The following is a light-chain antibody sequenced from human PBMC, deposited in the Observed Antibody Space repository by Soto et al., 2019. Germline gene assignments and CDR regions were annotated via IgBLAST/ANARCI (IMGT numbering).Light chain of an antibody. Sequence: DVVMTQSPLSLSVTLGQPASISCRASQSLVFSDGHTYLNWFQQRPGQSPRRLIYKVSNQDSGVPDRFNGSGSGTDFTLTISRVEAEDVGIYYCMQGTFWPAAFGPGTKVDL. V-gene: IGKV2-30*01. CDR1: QSLVFSDGHTY. CDR3: MQGTFWPAA. J-gene: IGKJ3*01. CDR2: KVS.